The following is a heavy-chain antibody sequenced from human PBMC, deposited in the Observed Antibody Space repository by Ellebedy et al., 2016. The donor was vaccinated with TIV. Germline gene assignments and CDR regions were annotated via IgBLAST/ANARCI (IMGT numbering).Heavy chain of an antibody. CDR2: IYSSGGT. V-gene: IGHV3-53*01. CDR3: ANSGYSYAWGH. J-gene: IGHJ4*02. CDR1: GFTVSSNY. D-gene: IGHD5-18*01. Sequence: GGSLRLSCAASGFTVSSNYMSWVRQAPGRGLEWVSTIYSSGGTYYAGSVKGRFTISRDNSKNTLYLQMNRLTADDTAVYFCANSGYSYAWGHWGQGTLVTVSS.